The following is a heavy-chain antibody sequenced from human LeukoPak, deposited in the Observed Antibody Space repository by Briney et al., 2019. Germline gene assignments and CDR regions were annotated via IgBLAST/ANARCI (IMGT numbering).Heavy chain of an antibody. CDR1: GYTFTNLD. CDR2: MSPNSGDT. V-gene: IGHV1-8*01. J-gene: IGHJ4*02. D-gene: IGHD1-1*01. CDR3: ASNPPNTGDFYY. Sequence: PAASVKVSCKTSGYTFTNLDINWLRQAPGQGLEWMGWMSPNSGDTGYAQKFQGRVSMTRDIFKSTAYMELSSLRSEDTAIYYCASNPPNTGDFYYWGLGTLVTVSS.